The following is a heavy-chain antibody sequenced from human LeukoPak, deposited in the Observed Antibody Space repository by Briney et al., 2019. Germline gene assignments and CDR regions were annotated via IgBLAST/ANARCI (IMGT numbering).Heavy chain of an antibody. CDR2: IYPGDSDT. Sequence: GESLKISCKGSGYSFINYWIGWVRQVPGKGLEWMGIIYPGDSDTRYSPSFQGQVTISVDKSLRTAYLQWSSLKASDTAMYYCARPRDGYNNYFDYWGQGALVTVSS. D-gene: IGHD5-24*01. CDR3: ARPRDGYNNYFDY. CDR1: GYSFINYW. J-gene: IGHJ4*02. V-gene: IGHV5-51*01.